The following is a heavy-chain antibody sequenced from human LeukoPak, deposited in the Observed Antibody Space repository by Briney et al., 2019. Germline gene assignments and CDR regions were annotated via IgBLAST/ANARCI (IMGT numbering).Heavy chain of an antibody. CDR2: INPSGGST. V-gene: IGHV1-46*01. Sequence: ASVMLSCKASGYTFTIYGISWVRQAPGQGLEWMGIINPSGGSTSYAQKFQGRVTMTRDTSTSTVYMELSSLRSEDTAVYYCARGPSGSGWSTRTHLVYWGQGTLVTVSS. D-gene: IGHD6-19*01. CDR1: GYTFTIYG. J-gene: IGHJ4*02. CDR3: ARGPSGSGWSTRTHLVY.